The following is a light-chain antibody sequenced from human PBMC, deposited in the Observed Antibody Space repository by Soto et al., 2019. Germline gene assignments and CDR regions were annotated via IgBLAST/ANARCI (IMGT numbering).Light chain of an antibody. V-gene: IGKV3D-15*01. J-gene: IGKJ5*01. CDR2: GAS. CDR1: QSVATN. Sequence: ESVVTHCPSTLSVSPGERFTLSFRASQSVATNLAWYQQRPGQAPRLLIYGASNRAAGIPDRFSGSGSGTDFTLTIDSLQPEDFAVYYCQQRSNWPPITFGQGTRLEIK. CDR3: QQRSNWPPIT.